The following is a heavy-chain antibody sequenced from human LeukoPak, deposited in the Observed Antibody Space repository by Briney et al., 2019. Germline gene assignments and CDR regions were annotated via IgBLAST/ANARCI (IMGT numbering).Heavy chain of an antibody. J-gene: IGHJ4*02. D-gene: IGHD6-19*01. V-gene: IGHV3-30*18. CDR2: ISYDGTNK. CDR3: AKVDSSEHPDY. CDR1: GFTFSVYG. Sequence: PGGSLRLSCAASGFTFSVYGMHCVRQAPGKGLEWVAVISYDGTNKYYADSVKGRFTVSRDNSKNTLYLQMNSLRAEDTAVYYCAKVDSSEHPDYWGQGTLVTVSS.